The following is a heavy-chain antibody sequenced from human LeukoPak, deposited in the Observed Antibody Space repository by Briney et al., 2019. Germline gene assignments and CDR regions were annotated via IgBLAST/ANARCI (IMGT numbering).Heavy chain of an antibody. D-gene: IGHD2-15*01. J-gene: IGHJ6*03. CDR3: ARQGCSGGSCYPGYYYYYYMDV. CDR1: GGSFSGYY. V-gene: IGHV4-34*01. CDR2: INHSGST. Sequence: KPSETLSLTCAVYGGSFSGYYWSWIRQPPGKGLEWIGEINHSGSTNYNPSLKSRVTISVDTSKNQFSLKLSSVTAADTAVYYCARQGCSGGSCYPGYYYYYYMDVWGKGTTVTISS.